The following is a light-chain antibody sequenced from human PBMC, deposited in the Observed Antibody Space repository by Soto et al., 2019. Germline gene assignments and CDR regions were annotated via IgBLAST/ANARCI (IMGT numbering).Light chain of an antibody. CDR1: SSNIGNNY. J-gene: IGLJ2*01. CDR3: GTWDNSLSAVV. Sequence: QSVLTQPPSVSAAPGQKVTISCSGSSSNIGNNYVSWYQQLPGTAPKVLIYDNNQRPSEIPDRFSGSKSGTSATLGITGLQTGDEADYYCGTWDNSLSAVVFGGGTQLTVL. CDR2: DNN. V-gene: IGLV1-51*01.